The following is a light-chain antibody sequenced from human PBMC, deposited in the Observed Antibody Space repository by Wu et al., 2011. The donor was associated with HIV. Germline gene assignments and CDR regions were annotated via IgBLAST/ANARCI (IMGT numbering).Light chain of an antibody. CDR2: DAS. CDR3: QQHYKWPLT. Sequence: EIVLTQSPATLSLSPGERATLSCRASQSVSSNLAWYQQKPGQAPRLLIYDASNRATGIPARFSGSGSGTDFTLTISSLEPEDFAVYYCQQHYKWPLTFGQGTRLEIK. J-gene: IGKJ5*01. CDR1: QSVSSN. V-gene: IGKV3-11*01.